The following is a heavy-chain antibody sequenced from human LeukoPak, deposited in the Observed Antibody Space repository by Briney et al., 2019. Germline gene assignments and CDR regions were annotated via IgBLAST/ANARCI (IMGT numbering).Heavy chain of an antibody. Sequence: PGGSLRLSCAASGFTFSSYWMHWVRQAPGKGLVWVSRINSDGSSTSYADSVKGRFTISRDNAKNTLYPQMNSLRAEDTAVYYCARASGWVYFDYWGQGTLVTVSS. D-gene: IGHD6-19*01. CDR2: INSDGSST. CDR3: ARASGWVYFDY. J-gene: IGHJ4*02. V-gene: IGHV3-74*01. CDR1: GFTFSSYW.